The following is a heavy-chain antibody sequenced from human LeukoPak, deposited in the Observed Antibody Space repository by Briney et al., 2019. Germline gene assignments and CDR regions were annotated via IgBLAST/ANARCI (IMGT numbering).Heavy chain of an antibody. V-gene: IGHV4-59*01. D-gene: IGHD1-14*01. CDR1: GGSISSYY. J-gene: IGHJ4*02. CDR2: IYYSGSA. Sequence: SETLSLTCTISGGSISSYYWSWIRQPPGKGLEWIGYIYYSGSAIYNPSLKSRVTISVDTSKNQFSLKLTSVTAADTAVYYCARVKTTRANIDYWGQGTLVTVSS. CDR3: ARVKTTRANIDY.